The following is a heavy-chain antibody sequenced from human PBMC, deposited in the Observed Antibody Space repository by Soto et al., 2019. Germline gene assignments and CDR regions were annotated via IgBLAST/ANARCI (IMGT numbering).Heavy chain of an antibody. Sequence: DTLSLTCAVSGYSISSGYYWGWIRQPPGKGLEWIGSIYHSGSTYYNPSLKSRVTISVDTSKNQFSLKLSSVTAADTAVYYCARDNIQGSGWFTDYWGQGTLVTVSS. CDR2: IYHSGST. CDR3: ARDNIQGSGWFTDY. J-gene: IGHJ4*02. CDR1: GYSISSGYY. D-gene: IGHD6-19*01. V-gene: IGHV4-38-2*02.